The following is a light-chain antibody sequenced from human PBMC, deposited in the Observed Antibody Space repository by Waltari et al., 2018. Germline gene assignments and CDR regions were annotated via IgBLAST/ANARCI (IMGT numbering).Light chain of an antibody. CDR2: GAS. J-gene: IGKJ2*01. Sequence: IVMTQPQAPLSVLQGEKPPPSCRASQSVSSNLAWYQQKPGQAPRLLIYGASTRATGIPARFSGSGSGTEFTLTISSLQSEDFAVYYCQQYNNWPPYTFGQGTKLEIK. V-gene: IGKV3-15*01. CDR3: QQYNNWPPYT. CDR1: QSVSSN.